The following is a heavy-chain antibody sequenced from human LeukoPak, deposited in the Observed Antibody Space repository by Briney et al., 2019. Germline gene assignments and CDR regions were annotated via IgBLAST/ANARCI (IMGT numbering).Heavy chain of an antibody. CDR2: INHSGST. D-gene: IGHD6-19*01. CDR1: GGSFSGYY. J-gene: IGHJ4*02. V-gene: IGHV4-34*01. CDR3: ARGTLGSKSIAVKNFDY. Sequence: SETLSLTCAVYGGSFSGYYWSWIRQPPGKGLEWIGEINHSGSTNYDPSLKSRVTISVDTSKNQFSLKLSSVTAADTAVYYCARGTLGSKSIAVKNFDYWGQGTLVTVSS.